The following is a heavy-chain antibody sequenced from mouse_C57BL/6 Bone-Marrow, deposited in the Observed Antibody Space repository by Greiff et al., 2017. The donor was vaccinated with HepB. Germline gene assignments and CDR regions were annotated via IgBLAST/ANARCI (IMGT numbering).Heavy chain of an antibody. V-gene: IGHV14-1*01. D-gene: IGHD1-1*01. CDR3: TTRGTTVVATGYFDV. CDR2: IDPEDGDT. CDR1: GFNIKDYY. Sequence: VQLQQSGAELVRPGASVKLSCTASGFNIKDYYMHWVKHRPEQGLEWIGRIDPEDGDTEYAPKFQGKATKTADTSSNTASLQLSSLTSEDTAVYYCTTRGTTVVATGYFDVWGKGTTVTVSS. J-gene: IGHJ1*03.